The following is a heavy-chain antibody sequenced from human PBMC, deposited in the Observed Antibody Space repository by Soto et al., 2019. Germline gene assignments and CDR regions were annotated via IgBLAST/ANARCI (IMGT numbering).Heavy chain of an antibody. CDR3: AKDAGDYDYVWGSYRSDY. V-gene: IGHV3-23*01. CDR2: ISGSGGST. CDR1: GFTFSSYA. D-gene: IGHD3-16*02. J-gene: IGHJ4*02. Sequence: EVQLLESGGGLVQPGGSLRLSCAASGFTFSSYAMSWVRQAPGKGLEWVSAISGSGGSTYYADSVKGRFTISRDNSKNTLYLQMNSLGAEDTAVYYCAKDAGDYDYVWGSYRSDYWGQGTLVTVSS.